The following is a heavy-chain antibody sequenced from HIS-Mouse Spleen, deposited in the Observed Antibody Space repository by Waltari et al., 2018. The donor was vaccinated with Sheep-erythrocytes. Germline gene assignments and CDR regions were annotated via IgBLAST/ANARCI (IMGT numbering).Heavy chain of an antibody. CDR3: ARVASGATFDY. D-gene: IGHD1-26*01. CDR2: ISSSSSYI. V-gene: IGHV3-21*01. Sequence: EVQLVESGGGLVKPGGSLRLSCAASGCTFSSDSMNGVRQAPGKGVEWVSVISSSSSYIYYEDSVKGRFTISRDNAKNSLYLQMNSLRAEDTAVYYCARVASGATFDYWGQGTLVTVSS. CDR1: GCTFSSDS. J-gene: IGHJ4*02.